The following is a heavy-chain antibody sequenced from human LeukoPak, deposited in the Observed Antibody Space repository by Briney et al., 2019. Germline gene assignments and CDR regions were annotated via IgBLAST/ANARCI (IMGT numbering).Heavy chain of an antibody. CDR3: ARDLGVVVVAATLGEHLNWFDP. CDR1: GYSISSGYF. CDR2: IYHTGST. Sequence: SETLSLTCTVSGYSISSGYFWGWIRQPPGKGLEWIGSIYHTGSTYYNPSLKSRVTISVDTSQNQFSLKLSSVTAADTAVYYCARDLGVVVVAATLGEHLNWFDPWGQGTLVTVSS. J-gene: IGHJ5*02. V-gene: IGHV4-38-2*02. D-gene: IGHD2-15*01.